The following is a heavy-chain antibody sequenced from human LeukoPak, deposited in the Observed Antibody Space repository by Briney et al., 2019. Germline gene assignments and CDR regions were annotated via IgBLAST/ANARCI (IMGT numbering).Heavy chain of an antibody. CDR3: ARGRPHGNDY. Sequence: GGSLRLSCAASRFTFSSYWMNWVRQAPGKGLVWVSRIASDGSGTTYADSVKGRFSISRDNAKNTLYLQMNSLRVEDTAVYYCARGRPHGNDYWGQGTLVTVSS. CDR2: IASDGSGT. J-gene: IGHJ4*02. D-gene: IGHD4-23*01. CDR1: RFTFSSYW. V-gene: IGHV3-74*01.